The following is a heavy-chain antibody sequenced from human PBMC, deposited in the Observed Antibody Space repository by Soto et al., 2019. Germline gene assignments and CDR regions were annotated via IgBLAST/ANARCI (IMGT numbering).Heavy chain of an antibody. Sequence: SETLSLTCTVSGGSISSGGYYWSWIRQHPGKGLEWIGYIYYSGSTYYNPSLKSRVTISVDTSKNQFSLKLSSVTAADTAVYYCASIHDFSYGSGSDHLDYWGQGTLVTVSS. J-gene: IGHJ4*02. CDR3: ASIHDFSYGSGSDHLDY. CDR1: GGSISSGGYY. V-gene: IGHV4-31*03. CDR2: IYYSGST. D-gene: IGHD3-10*01.